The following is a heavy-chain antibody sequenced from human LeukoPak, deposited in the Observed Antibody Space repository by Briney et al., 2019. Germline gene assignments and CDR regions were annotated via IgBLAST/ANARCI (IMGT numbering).Heavy chain of an antibody. Sequence: PGGSLRLSCAASGFTFSSYAMSWVRQAPGKGLEWVSAISGSGGSTYYADSVKGRFTISRDNSKNTLYLQMNSLRAEDTAVYYCAKSRVGSGSYLGGVFDYWGQGTLVTVSS. CDR1: GFTFSSYA. D-gene: IGHD3-10*01. CDR3: AKSRVGSGSYLGGVFDY. J-gene: IGHJ4*02. V-gene: IGHV3-23*01. CDR2: ISGSGGST.